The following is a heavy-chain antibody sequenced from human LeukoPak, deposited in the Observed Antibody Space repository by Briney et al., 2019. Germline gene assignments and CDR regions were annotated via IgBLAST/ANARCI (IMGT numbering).Heavy chain of an antibody. CDR3: AKISADFWSGYSTAPDY. CDR2: ISGSGGST. Sequence: GGSLRLSCAASGFSVSGKFMSWVRQAPGKGLEWVSAISGSGGSTYYADSVKGRFTISRDNSKNTLYLQMNSLRAEDTAVYYCAKISADFWSGYSTAPDYWGQGTLVTVSS. CDR1: GFSVSGKF. V-gene: IGHV3-23*01. J-gene: IGHJ4*02. D-gene: IGHD3-3*01.